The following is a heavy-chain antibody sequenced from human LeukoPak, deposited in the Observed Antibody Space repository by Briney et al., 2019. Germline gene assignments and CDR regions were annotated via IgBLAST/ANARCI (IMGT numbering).Heavy chain of an antibody. CDR1: GFTFSRYS. V-gene: IGHV3-21*01. Sequence: PGGSLRLSCAASGFTFSRYSMNWVRQAPGKGLEWVASISSSTSYIFYTDSVKGRFTISRDNAKNSLYLQMNSLRAEDTAVYYCASLILRDYWGQGTLVTVSS. D-gene: IGHD2-15*01. CDR2: ISSSTSYI. CDR3: ASLILRDY. J-gene: IGHJ4*02.